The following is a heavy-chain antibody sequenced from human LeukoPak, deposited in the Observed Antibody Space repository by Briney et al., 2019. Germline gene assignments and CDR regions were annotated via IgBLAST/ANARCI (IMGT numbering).Heavy chain of an antibody. V-gene: IGHV4-59*01. CDR3: ARGRVVGNTGYYFDY. J-gene: IGHJ4*02. Sequence: SETLSLTCTVSGGSINGYYCSWIRLPPGKGLEWIGYMYSSGSTNYNPSLRSRVAISVDTSKSQFSLKLDSVTAADSAVYYWARGRVVGNTGYYFDYWGQEVLVTVSS. CDR2: MYSSGST. D-gene: IGHD1-14*01. CDR1: GGSINGYY.